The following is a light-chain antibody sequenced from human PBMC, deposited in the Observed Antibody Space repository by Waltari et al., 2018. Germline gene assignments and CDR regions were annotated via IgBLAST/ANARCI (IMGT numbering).Light chain of an antibody. J-gene: IGLJ2*01. CDR1: SGDVGDYNY. V-gene: IGLV2-11*01. Sequence: QSALTQPRSVSGSPGQSVTISCTGTSGDVGDYNYVSLYQEQPGKAPSLTIYDVSERPPGVPDRFSASKSGNTASLTISGLQAEDEGSYHCCSRAGSSVVFGGGTKLTVL. CDR2: DVS. CDR3: CSRAGSSVV.